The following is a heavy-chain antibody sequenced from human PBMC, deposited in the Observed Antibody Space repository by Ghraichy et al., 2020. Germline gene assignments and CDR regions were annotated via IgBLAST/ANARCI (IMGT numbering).Heavy chain of an antibody. CDR3: ARSPAYSSSWYTALDF. V-gene: IGHV3-30-3*01. D-gene: IGHD6-13*01. CDR2: ISYDGSNK. J-gene: IGHJ4*02. Sequence: GGSLRLSCAASGFTFSSYAMHWVRQAPGKGLEWVAVISYDGSNKYYADSVKGRFTISRDNSKNTLYLQMNSLRAEDTAVYYCARSPAYSSSWYTALDFWGQGTLVTVSS. CDR1: GFTFSSYA.